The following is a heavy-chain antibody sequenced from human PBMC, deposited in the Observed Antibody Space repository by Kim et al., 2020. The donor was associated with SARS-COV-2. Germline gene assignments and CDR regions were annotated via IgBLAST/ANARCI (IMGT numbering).Heavy chain of an antibody. V-gene: IGHV3-74*01. CDR3: AAVPGDPHYYSSYFMDV. D-gene: IGHD2-21*02. J-gene: IGHJ6*03. Sequence: VKGHFTISRDNAKNTLDLQMSSLRAEDTAVYYCAAVPGDPHYYSSYFMDVWGKGTTVIVSS.